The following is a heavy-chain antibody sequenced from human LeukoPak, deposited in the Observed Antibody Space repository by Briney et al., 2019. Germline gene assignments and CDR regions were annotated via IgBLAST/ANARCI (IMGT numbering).Heavy chain of an antibody. CDR2: ISWNSGSI. D-gene: IGHD6-13*01. Sequence: GGSLRLSCAASGFTFDDYAMHWVRQAPGKGLEWVSGISWNSGSIGYADSVKGRFTISRDNAKNSLYLQMNSLRAEDTALYYCAKGQGAAGTSGDYWGQGTMVTVSS. CDR3: AKGQGAAGTSGDY. CDR1: GFTFDDYA. J-gene: IGHJ4*02. V-gene: IGHV3-9*01.